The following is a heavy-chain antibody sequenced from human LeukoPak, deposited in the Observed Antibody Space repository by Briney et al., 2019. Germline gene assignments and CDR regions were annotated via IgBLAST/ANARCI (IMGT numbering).Heavy chain of an antibody. D-gene: IGHD6-13*01. Sequence: PSETLSLTCTVSSGSISSSSYYWGWIRQPPGKGLEWIGSIYHSGSTYYNPSLKSRVTISVDTSKNQFSLKLSSVIAADTAVYYCARDLGYSSSWYLIGGYWGQGTLVTVSS. CDR1: SGSISSSSYY. CDR3: ARDLGYSSSWYLIGGY. J-gene: IGHJ4*02. CDR2: IYHSGST. V-gene: IGHV4-39*07.